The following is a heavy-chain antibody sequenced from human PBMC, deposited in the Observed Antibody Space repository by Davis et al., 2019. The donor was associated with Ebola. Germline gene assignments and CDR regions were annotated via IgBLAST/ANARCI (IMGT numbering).Heavy chain of an antibody. J-gene: IGHJ6*02. D-gene: IGHD1-14*01. CDR2: ISYDGSNK. V-gene: IGHV3-30*03. CDR1: GFTFSSYG. Sequence: GESLKISCAASGFTFSSYGMHWVRQSPGKGLEWVAVISYDGSNKYYADSVKGRFTISRDNSKNTLYLQMNSLRAEDTAVYYCARGTNDYYYGMDVWGQGTTVTVSS. CDR3: ARGTNDYYYGMDV.